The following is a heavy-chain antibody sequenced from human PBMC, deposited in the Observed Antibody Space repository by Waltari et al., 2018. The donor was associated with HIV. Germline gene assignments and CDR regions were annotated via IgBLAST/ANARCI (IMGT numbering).Heavy chain of an antibody. CDR3: ARVRSPGYTYGFYFYYYGMDV. CDR2: IYYSGST. Sequence: QVQLQESGPGLVKPSQTLSLTCTVSGGPISSGGYYWSWIRQHPGKDLEWIGFIYYSGSTSYNPSLKSRCTISVDTSKNQFSLKLSSVTAADTAVYYCARVRSPGYTYGFYFYYYGMDVWGQGTTVTVSS. J-gene: IGHJ6*02. CDR1: GGPISSGGYY. D-gene: IGHD5-18*01. V-gene: IGHV4-31*03.